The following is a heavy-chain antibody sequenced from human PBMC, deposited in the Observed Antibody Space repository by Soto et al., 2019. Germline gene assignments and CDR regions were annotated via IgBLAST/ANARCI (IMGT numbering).Heavy chain of an antibody. J-gene: IGHJ6*02. D-gene: IGHD3-3*01. CDR3: ITIFGVVIYGMDV. Sequence: GGSLRLSCAASGFTFSSYAMHWVRQAPGKGLEWVAVISYDGSNKYYADSVKGRFTISRDNSKNTLYLQMNSLRAEDTAVYYCITIFGVVIYGMDVWGQGTTVTVSS. V-gene: IGHV3-30-3*01. CDR2: ISYDGSNK. CDR1: GFTFSSYA.